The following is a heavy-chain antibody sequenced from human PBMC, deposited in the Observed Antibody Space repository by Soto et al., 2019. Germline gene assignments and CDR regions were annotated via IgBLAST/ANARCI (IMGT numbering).Heavy chain of an antibody. D-gene: IGHD6-13*01. CDR1: GGSISSYY. Sequence: KPSETLSLTCTVSGGSISSYYWSWIRQPPGKGLEWIGYIYYSGSTNYNPSLKSRVTISVDTSKNQFSLKLSSVTAADTAVYYCARDLGGSSSWYGDYYYYGMDVWGQGTTVTVSS. CDR2: IYYSGST. CDR3: ARDLGGSSSWYGDYYYYGMDV. V-gene: IGHV4-59*01. J-gene: IGHJ6*02.